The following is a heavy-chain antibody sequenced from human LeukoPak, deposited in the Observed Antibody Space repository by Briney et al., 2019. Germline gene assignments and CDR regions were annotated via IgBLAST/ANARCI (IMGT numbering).Heavy chain of an antibody. J-gene: IGHJ4*02. CDR3: ARDVGGQVFDY. V-gene: IGHV3-53*01. CDR2: IYRDDST. CDR1: GFTVSSSY. D-gene: IGHD2-15*01. Sequence: PGGSLRLSCAASGFTVSSSYMSWVRQAPGKGLEWVSVIYRDDSTYYADSVKGRFTISRDNAKNSLYLQMNSLRAEDTVVYYCARDVGGQVFDYWGQGTLVTVSS.